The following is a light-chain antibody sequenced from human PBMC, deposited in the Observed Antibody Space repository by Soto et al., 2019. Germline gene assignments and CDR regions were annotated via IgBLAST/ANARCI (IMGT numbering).Light chain of an antibody. Sequence: QSVLTQPPSVSGAPGQRVTISCTGSSSNIGATYDVQWYQQLPGTAPKLLIYGNSNRPSGVPDRFSGSKSGTSASLAITVLQADDEADYYCQSYDSSLSAHYVFGTGTKVTDL. CDR2: GNS. CDR3: QSYDSSLSAHYV. V-gene: IGLV1-40*01. J-gene: IGLJ1*01. CDR1: SSNIGATYD.